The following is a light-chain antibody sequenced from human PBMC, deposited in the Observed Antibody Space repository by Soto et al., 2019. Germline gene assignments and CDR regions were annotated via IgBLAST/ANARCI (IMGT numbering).Light chain of an antibody. V-gene: IGKV3-20*01. CDR2: GAS. Sequence: IILTPSPGTLSLSPGEGATLSCKASQTVISTHLAWYQQKPGQAPRLLIYGASSRATGIPDRFSGTGSGTDFTLTISRLEPEDFAVYYCQQYGSSPITFGQGTRLEIK. CDR1: QTVISTH. CDR3: QQYGSSPIT. J-gene: IGKJ5*01.